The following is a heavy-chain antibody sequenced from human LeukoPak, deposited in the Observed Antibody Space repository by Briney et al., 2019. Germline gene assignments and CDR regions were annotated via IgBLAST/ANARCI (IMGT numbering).Heavy chain of an antibody. Sequence: SETLSLTCTVSGGSISSYYWSWIRQPPGKGLEWIGYIYYSGSTNYNPSLKSRVTISVDTSKNQFSLKLSSVTAADTAVYYCARYYDSGGYYLGWYFDYWGQGTLVTVSS. CDR3: ARYYDSGGYYLGWYFDY. J-gene: IGHJ4*02. V-gene: IGHV4-59*01. CDR1: GGSISSYY. CDR2: IYYSGST. D-gene: IGHD3-22*01.